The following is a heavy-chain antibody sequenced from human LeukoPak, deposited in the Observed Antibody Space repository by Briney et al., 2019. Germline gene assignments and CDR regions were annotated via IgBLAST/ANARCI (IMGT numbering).Heavy chain of an antibody. CDR2: INPISGDT. CDR1: GYTFPGYY. D-gene: IGHD3-16*01. CDR3: ARGAYLGRRLDSDAFDI. J-gene: IGHJ3*02. Sequence: ASVKVSFKASGYTFPGYYIHWVRQAPGQGLEWMGWINPISGDTNSTQKFQGRVTLTRDTSISTAYMELSRLRSDDTAVYYCARGAYLGRRLDSDAFDIWGQGTMVTVSS. V-gene: IGHV1-2*02.